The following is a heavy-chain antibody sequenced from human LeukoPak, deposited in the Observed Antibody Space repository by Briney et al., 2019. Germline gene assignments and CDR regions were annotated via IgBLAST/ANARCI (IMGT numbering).Heavy chain of an antibody. CDR1: GDSISSNGYY. D-gene: IGHD6-19*01. CDR2: IYYTGST. Sequence: SETLSLTCSVSGDSISSNGYYWGWIRQPPGKGLEWLGIIYYTGSTYYNPSLKSRVIISVDTSKNQFSLKLSSVTAADTAVYYCARFKSSSGWYDYWGQGTLVTVSS. J-gene: IGHJ4*02. V-gene: IGHV4-39*01. CDR3: ARFKSSSGWYDY.